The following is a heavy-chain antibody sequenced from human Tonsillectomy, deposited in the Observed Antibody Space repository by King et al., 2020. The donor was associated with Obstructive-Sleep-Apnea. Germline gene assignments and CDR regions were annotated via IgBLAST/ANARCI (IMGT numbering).Heavy chain of an antibody. CDR1: GYTFTSYY. CDR3: ARDGGPLFSSSWYNDY. V-gene: IGHV1-46*01. J-gene: IGHJ4*01. Sequence: QLVQSGAEVKKPGASVKVSCKASGYTFTSYYMHWVRQAPGQGLEWMGIINPSGGSTSYAQKFQGRVTMTRDTSTSTVYMELSSLRSEDTAVYYCARDGGPLFSSSWYNDYWGQGTLVTVSS. CDR2: INPSGGST. D-gene: IGHD6-13*01.